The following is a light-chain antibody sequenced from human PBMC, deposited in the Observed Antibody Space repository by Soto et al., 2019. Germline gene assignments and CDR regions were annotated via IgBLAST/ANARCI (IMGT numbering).Light chain of an antibody. V-gene: IGLV2-14*03. Sequence: QSALTQSASVSGSPGQSIAVSCSGTSSDIGAYIHVSWYQQHPGKAPKLMIYDVSNRPSGVSDRFSGSKSGNTASLTISGLQAEDEGDYYCTSYTTSGTYVFGAGTKVTVL. CDR2: DVS. CDR1: SSDIGAYIH. CDR3: TSYTTSGTYV. J-gene: IGLJ1*01.